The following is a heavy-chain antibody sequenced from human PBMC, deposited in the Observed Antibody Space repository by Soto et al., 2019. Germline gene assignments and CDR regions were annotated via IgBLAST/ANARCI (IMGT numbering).Heavy chain of an antibody. J-gene: IGHJ5*02. CDR2: IYYSGST. D-gene: IGHD3-22*01. CDR1: GGSISSGDYY. CDR3: ARHTTYYYDSSGYYQNWFDP. V-gene: IGHV4-30-4*01. Sequence: SETLSLTCTVSGGSISSGDYYWSWIRQPPGKGLEWIGYIYYSGSTYYNPSLKSRVTISVDTSKNQFSLKLSSVTAADTAVCYCARHTTYYYDSSGYYQNWFDPWGQGTLVTVSS.